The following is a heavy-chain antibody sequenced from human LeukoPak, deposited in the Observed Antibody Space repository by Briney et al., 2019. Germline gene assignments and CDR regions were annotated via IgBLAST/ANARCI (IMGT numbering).Heavy chain of an antibody. CDR2: INQDGSEK. D-gene: IGHD3-22*01. V-gene: IGHV3-7*01. CDR3: VSTMTFDY. CDR1: GFALSNYW. J-gene: IGHJ4*02. Sequence: GGSLRLSCAVSGFALSNYWMSWVRQAPGKGLEWVANINQDGSEKYYVDSVKGRFTISRDNAKNSLYLQMNSLRAEDTAVYFCVSTMTFDYWGQGTLVTVSS.